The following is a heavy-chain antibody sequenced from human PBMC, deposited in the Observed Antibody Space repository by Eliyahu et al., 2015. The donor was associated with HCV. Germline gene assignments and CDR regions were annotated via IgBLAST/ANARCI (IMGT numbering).Heavy chain of an antibody. J-gene: IGHJ4*02. V-gene: IGHV3-48*01. CDR1: GFTFSSYS. CDR3: VRALLGATRTFDY. D-gene: IGHD1-26*01. CDR2: ISSSSSTI. Sequence: EVQLVESGGGLVQPGGSLRLSCAASGFTFSSYSMNWVRQAPGKGLEGVSYISSSSSTIYYADSVKGRFTISRDNAKNSLYLQINSLRAEDTAVYYCVRALLGATRTFDYWGQGTLVTVSS.